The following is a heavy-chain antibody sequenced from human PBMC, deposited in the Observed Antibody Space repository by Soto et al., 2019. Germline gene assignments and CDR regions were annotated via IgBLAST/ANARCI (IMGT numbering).Heavy chain of an antibody. CDR2: IYYSGST. CDR1: GGSISSSRYY. Sequence: SETLSLTCTVSGGSISSSRYYWGWIRQPPGKGLEWIGSIYYSGSTYYNPSLKSRVTISVDTSKNQFSLKLSSVTAADTAVYYCATKTGGGWEDGMDVWGQGTTVTVS. V-gene: IGHV4-39*01. D-gene: IGHD6-19*01. J-gene: IGHJ6*02. CDR3: ATKTGGGWEDGMDV.